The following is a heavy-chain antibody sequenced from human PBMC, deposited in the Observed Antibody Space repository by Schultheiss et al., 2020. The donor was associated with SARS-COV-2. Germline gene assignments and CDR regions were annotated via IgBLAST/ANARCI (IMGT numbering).Heavy chain of an antibody. J-gene: IGHJ5*02. CDR3: ARASRVEVAGRWFDP. Sequence: SETLSLTCAVYGGSFSGNYWSWIRQPQGKGLEWIGEINHSGSTNYNPSLKSRVTISVDTSKNQFSLKLSSVTAADTAVYYCARASRVEVAGRWFDPWGQGTLVTVSS. CDR1: GGSFSGNY. D-gene: IGHD6-19*01. CDR2: INHSGST. V-gene: IGHV4-34*01.